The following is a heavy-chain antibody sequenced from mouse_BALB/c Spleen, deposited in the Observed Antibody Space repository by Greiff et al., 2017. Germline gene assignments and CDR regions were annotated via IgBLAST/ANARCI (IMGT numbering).Heavy chain of an antibody. CDR2: ISSGGGST. CDR3: ARGGNQYYYAMDY. D-gene: IGHD2-1*01. Sequence: EVMLVESGGGLVKPGGSLKLSCAASGFAFSSYDMSWVRQTPEKRLEWVAYISSGGGSTYYPDTVKGRFTISRDNAKNTLYLQMSSLKSEDTAMYYCARGGNQYYYAMDYWGQGTSVTVSS. J-gene: IGHJ4*01. V-gene: IGHV5-12-1*01. CDR1: GFAFSSYD.